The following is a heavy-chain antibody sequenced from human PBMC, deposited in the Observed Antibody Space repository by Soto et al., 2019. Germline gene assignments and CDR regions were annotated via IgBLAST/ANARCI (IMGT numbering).Heavy chain of an antibody. CDR3: AKGKPTGDIDWLDP. CDR1: GFTLQNYA. J-gene: IGHJ5*02. Sequence: GSLRLSCTASGFTLQNYAMAWVRQAPGKGLEWVSTLIGGHYGTAYSYSVKGRFTVSRDNSKNCLYLQMNSLGVEDTAMYFCAKGKPTGDIDWLDPWGQGSLVTVSS. CDR2: LIGGHYGT. D-gene: IGHD3-10*01. V-gene: IGHV3-23*01.